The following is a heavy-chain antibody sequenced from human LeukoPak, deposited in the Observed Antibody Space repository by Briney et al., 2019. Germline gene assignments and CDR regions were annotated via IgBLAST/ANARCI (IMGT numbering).Heavy chain of an antibody. V-gene: IGHV3-23*01. Sequence: GGSLRLSCAASGFTFSSYAMSWVRQAPGKGLEWVSAISGSGGSTYYADSVKGRFTISRDNAKNSLYLQMNSLRAEDTAVYYCARVSYYDSSGYSVPYYFDYWGQGTLVTVSS. CDR2: ISGSGGST. CDR3: ARVSYYDSSGYSVPYYFDY. J-gene: IGHJ4*02. D-gene: IGHD3-22*01. CDR1: GFTFSSYA.